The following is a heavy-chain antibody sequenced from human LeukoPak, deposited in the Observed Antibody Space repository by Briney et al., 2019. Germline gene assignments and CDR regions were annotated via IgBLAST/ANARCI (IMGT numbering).Heavy chain of an antibody. CDR3: ARDLEMATALDY. CDR2: ISYDGSNK. J-gene: IGHJ4*02. D-gene: IGHD5-24*01. CDR1: GFTFSSYA. Sequence: AGGSLRLSCAASGFTFSSYAMHWVRQAPGKGLEWVAVISYDGSNKYYADSVKGRFTISRDNSKNTLYLQMNSLRAEDTAVYYCARDLEMATALDYWGQGTLVTVSS. V-gene: IGHV3-30*04.